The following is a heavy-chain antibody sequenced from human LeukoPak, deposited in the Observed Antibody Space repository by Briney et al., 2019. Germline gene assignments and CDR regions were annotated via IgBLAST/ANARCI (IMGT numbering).Heavy chain of an antibody. J-gene: IGHJ4*02. V-gene: IGHV4-61*05. CDR1: GGSISSSSYY. CDR2: IYYSGDT. CDR3: ARRKAKTPNYFDY. Sequence: KPSETLSLTCTVSGGSISSSSYYWGWIRQPPGKGLEWIGYIYYSGDTNYNPSLKSRVTISLDTSKNQFSLKLTSVTAADTAMYYCARRKAKTPNYFDYWGQGALVTVSS.